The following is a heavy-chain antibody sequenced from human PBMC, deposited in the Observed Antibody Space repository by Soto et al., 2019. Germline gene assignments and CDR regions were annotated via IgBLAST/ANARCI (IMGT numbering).Heavy chain of an antibody. Sequence: QIQLVQSGGEVRTPGASVKVSCKASGYTFSSYGITWVRQAPGQGLEWLGWINPSSGETNYAQKFQGRVTVTTDTSTTTGYMELRNLTFDDTGVYYCARDWYPRLDPWGQGTLVTVSS. V-gene: IGHV1-18*01. J-gene: IGHJ5*02. D-gene: IGHD6-13*01. CDR2: INPSSGET. CDR1: GYTFSSYG. CDR3: ARDWYPRLDP.